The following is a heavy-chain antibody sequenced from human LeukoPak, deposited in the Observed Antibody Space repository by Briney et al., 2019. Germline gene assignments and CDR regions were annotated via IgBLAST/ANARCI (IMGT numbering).Heavy chain of an antibody. CDR1: GYTFTSYG. J-gene: IGHJ5*02. CDR2: ISAYNGNT. D-gene: IGHD2-2*01. V-gene: IGHV1-18*01. Sequence: ASVKVSCKASGYTFTSYGISWVRQAPGQGLEWMGWISAYNGNTNYAQKLQGRVTMTTDTSTSTAHMELRSLRSDDTAVYYCARDRHPPVVPAAIWFDPWGQGTLVTVSS. CDR3: ARDRHPPVVPAAIWFDP.